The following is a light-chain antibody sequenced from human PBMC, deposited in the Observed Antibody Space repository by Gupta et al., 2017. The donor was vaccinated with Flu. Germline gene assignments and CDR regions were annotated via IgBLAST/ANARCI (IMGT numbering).Light chain of an antibody. CDR3: ESSDDSLSVYV. CDR2: RNN. J-gene: IGLJ1*01. CDR1: NSDVRMKY. Sequence: TATFSGSNSDVRMKYVYWYQQLPGQAPDFIIYRNNQRPSGTPDRFSGSKSGTSVTLTISGVQSEDEADYYCESSDDSLSVYVFGAGTKVSIL. V-gene: IGLV1-47*01.